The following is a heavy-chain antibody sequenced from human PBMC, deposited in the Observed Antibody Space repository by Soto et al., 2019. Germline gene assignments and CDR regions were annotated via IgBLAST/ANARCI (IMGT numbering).Heavy chain of an antibody. D-gene: IGHD3-9*01. J-gene: IGHJ3*02. CDR3: AREGLYYDILTGYLAFDI. V-gene: IGHV3-23*01. Sequence: PGGSLRLSCAASGFTFSSYAMSWVRQAPGKGLEWVSAISGSGGSTYYADSVKGRFTISRDNSKNTLYLQMNSLRAEDTAVYYCAREGLYYDILTGYLAFDIWGQGTMVTVSS. CDR2: ISGSGGST. CDR1: GFTFSSYA.